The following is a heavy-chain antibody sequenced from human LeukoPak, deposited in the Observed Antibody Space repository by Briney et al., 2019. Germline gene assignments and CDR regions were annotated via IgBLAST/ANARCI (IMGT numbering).Heavy chain of an antibody. CDR3: ARDEIPSYCSGGSCYSAGYFDY. J-gene: IGHJ4*02. CDR1: GYTFTSYY. Sequence: ASVKVSCKASGYTFTSYYMHWVRQAPGQGLEWMGIINPSGGSTSYARKFQGRVTMTRDTSTSTVYMELSSLRSEDTAVYYCARDEIPSYCSGGSCYSAGYFDYWGQGTLVTVSS. V-gene: IGHV1-46*03. CDR2: INPSGGST. D-gene: IGHD2-15*01.